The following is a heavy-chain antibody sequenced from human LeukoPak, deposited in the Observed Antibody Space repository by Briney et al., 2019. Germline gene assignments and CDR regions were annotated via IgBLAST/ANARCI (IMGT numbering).Heavy chain of an antibody. CDR3: ARRDDSKAFDY. J-gene: IGHJ4*02. D-gene: IGHD3-22*01. V-gene: IGHV5-51*01. CDR1: GYSFTSSR. CDR2: VFPADSDT. Sequence: GESLKISCKGSGYSFTSSRIGWVRQMPGKGLEWMGIVFPADSDTRYSPSFQGQVTFSADKSISTAYLQWSSLKASDSAMYYCARRDDSKAFDYWGQGTLVTVSS.